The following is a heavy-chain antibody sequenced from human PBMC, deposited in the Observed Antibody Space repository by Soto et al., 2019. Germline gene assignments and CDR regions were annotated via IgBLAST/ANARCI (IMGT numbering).Heavy chain of an antibody. D-gene: IGHD4-17*01. V-gene: IGHV3-48*02. J-gene: IGHJ4*02. CDR1: GFTFSNYA. CDR2: ISHKSSAI. CDR3: ARDPYSSTTVTIVDY. Sequence: EVQLVESGGGLVQPGGSLRLSCAASGFTFSNYAMNWVRQAPGKGLEWVSYISHKSSAIYHADSVKGRFTISRDNAKNSLYLQMNSLRDEDTAVYYCARDPYSSTTVTIVDYWGQGTLVTVSS.